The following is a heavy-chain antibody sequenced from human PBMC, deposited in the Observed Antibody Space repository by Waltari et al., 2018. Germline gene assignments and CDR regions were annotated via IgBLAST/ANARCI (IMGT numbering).Heavy chain of an antibody. J-gene: IGHJ2*01. D-gene: IGHD3-22*01. Sequence: QVQLQESGPGLVKPSETLSLTCTVSGGSISSYYWSWIRQPPGKGLEWIGYIYYSGSTNSNPSLKSRVAISVDTSKNQFSLKLSSVTAADTAVYYCARGPGYYYDSSGPWYFDLWGRGTLVTVSS. CDR2: IYYSGST. CDR3: ARGPGYYYDSSGPWYFDL. V-gene: IGHV4-59*01. CDR1: GGSISSYY.